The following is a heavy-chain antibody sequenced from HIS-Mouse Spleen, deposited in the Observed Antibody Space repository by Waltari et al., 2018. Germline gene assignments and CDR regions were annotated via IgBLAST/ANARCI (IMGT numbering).Heavy chain of an antibody. CDR2: IYWNDDK. Sequence: QITLKESGPTLVKPTQTLTLTCTFSGFSLSTSGVGVGWIRQPPGKALEWLALIYWNDDKRYSPSLKSRLTITKDTSKNQVVLTMTNMDPVDTATYYCAHVSRYYDILTGYYFDYWGQGTLVTVSS. J-gene: IGHJ4*02. CDR1: GFSLSTSGVG. D-gene: IGHD3-9*01. CDR3: AHVSRYYDILTGYYFDY. V-gene: IGHV2-5*01.